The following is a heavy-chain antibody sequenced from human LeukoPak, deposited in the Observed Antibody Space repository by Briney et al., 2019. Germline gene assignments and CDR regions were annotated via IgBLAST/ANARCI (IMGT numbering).Heavy chain of an antibody. CDR2: IYHSGST. J-gene: IGHJ4*02. D-gene: IGHD5-12*01. CDR3: ASYSGYDNYFDY. CDR1: GGSISSSNW. V-gene: IGHV4-4*02. Sequence: SGTLSLTCAVSGGSISSSNWWSWVRQPPGKGLEWIGEIYHSGSTNYNPSLKSRVTISVDKSNNQFSLKLSSVTAADTAVYYCASYSGYDNYFDYWGQGTLVTVSS.